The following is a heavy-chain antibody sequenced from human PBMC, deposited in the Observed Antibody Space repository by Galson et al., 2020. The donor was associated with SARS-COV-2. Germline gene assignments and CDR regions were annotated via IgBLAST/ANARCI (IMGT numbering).Heavy chain of an antibody. CDR3: AKHFTMRLNWYFDL. Sequence: GGSLRLSCAASGFTVSSNYMSWVRQAPGKGLEWVSVIYSGGSTYYADSVKGRFTISRDNSKNTLYLQMNSLRAEDTAVYYCAKHFTMRLNWYFDLWGRGTLVTVSS. CDR1: GFTVSSNY. CDR2: IYSGGST. V-gene: IGHV3-66*01. D-gene: IGHD3-22*01. J-gene: IGHJ2*01.